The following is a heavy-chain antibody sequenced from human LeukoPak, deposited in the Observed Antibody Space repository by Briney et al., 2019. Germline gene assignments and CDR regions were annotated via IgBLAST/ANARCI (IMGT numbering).Heavy chain of an antibody. CDR1: GFTFSSYW. CDR2: IKQDGSEK. J-gene: IGHJ4*02. V-gene: IGHV3-7*03. CDR3: ARDLQDYYDSSGYYLLPDY. D-gene: IGHD3-22*01. Sequence: TGGSLRLSCAASGFTFSSYWMSWVRQAPGKGLEWVANIKQDGSEKHYVDSEKGRFTISRDNAKNSLYLQMNSLRAEDTAVYYCARDLQDYYDSSGYYLLPDYWGQGTLVTVSS.